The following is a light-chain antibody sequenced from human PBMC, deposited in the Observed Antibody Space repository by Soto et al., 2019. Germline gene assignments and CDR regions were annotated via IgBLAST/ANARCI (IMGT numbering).Light chain of an antibody. J-gene: IGLJ1*01. CDR3: QSYDSSMGV. CDR1: SGSIASNY. CDR2: EDN. Sequence: NFMLTQPHSVSESPGKTVTISCTRSSGSIASNYVQWYQQRPGSAPTTVIYEDNQRPSGVPDRFSGSIDSSSNSASLTISGLNTEDEADYYCQSYDSSMGVFGTGTKLTVL. V-gene: IGLV6-57*04.